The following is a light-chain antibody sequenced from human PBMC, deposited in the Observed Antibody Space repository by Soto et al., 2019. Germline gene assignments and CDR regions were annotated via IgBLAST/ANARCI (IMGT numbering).Light chain of an antibody. Sequence: DIQMTQFPSSLSASVGDRVTITCRASETISDYLNWYQHKPGTAPKLLIFAASSLQSGVPSRFSGSGSGTDFTLTISSLQPEDFATYYCQQSYSTPPYTFGQGTKLEIK. CDR2: AAS. J-gene: IGKJ2*01. CDR3: QQSYSTPPYT. V-gene: IGKV1-39*01. CDR1: ETISDY.